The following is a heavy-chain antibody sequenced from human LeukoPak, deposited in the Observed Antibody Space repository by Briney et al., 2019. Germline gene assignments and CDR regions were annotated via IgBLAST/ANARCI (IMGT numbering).Heavy chain of an antibody. V-gene: IGHV1-46*01. CDR3: ATISKDSSGYYLSFDY. CDR2: IKPSGGST. D-gene: IGHD3-22*01. CDR1: GYTLTSYY. Sequence: ASVKVSCKASGYTLTSYYMHWVRQAPGQGLEWMGIIKPSGGSTSYAQKFQGRVTMTRDTSTSTVYMELSSLRSDDTAVYYCATISKDSSGYYLSFDYWGQGTLVTVSS. J-gene: IGHJ4*02.